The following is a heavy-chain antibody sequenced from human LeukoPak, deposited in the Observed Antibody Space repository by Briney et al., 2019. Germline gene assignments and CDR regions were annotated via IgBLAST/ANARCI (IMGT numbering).Heavy chain of an antibody. V-gene: IGHV4-59*08. CDR3: ARHAPSGGYFDY. CDR1: GGSISSYY. Sequence: PSETLSLTCTVSGGSISSYYWSWIRQPPGKGLEWIGYIYYSGSTNYNSSLKSRLTISVDTSKNQFSLKLTSVTAADTAVYYCARHAPSGGYFDYWGQGTLVTVSS. J-gene: IGHJ4*02. CDR2: IYYSGST. D-gene: IGHD3-10*01.